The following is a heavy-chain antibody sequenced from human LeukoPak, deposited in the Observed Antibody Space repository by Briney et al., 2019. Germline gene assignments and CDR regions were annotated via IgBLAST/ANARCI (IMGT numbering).Heavy chain of an antibody. V-gene: IGHV4-4*07. CDR2: IYTSGST. Sequence: SETLSLTCTVSGGSISSYYWSWIRQPAGKGLEWIGRIYTSGSTNYNPSLKSRVTMSVDTSKNQFSLKLSSVTAADTAVYYCARYDSSGYFNWFDPWGQGTLVTVSS. D-gene: IGHD3-22*01. CDR3: ARYDSSGYFNWFDP. J-gene: IGHJ5*02. CDR1: GGSISSYY.